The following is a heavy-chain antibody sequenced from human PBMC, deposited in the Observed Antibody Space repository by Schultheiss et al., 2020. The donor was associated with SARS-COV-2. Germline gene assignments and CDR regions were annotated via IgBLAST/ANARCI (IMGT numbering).Heavy chain of an antibody. CDR3: ARPGGDYYDSSGTSRYYFDY. D-gene: IGHD3-22*01. V-gene: IGHV1-69*04. Sequence: SVKVSCKATGGTFSSYGISWVRQAPGQGLEWMGRIIPILGIANYAQKFQGRVTITADKSTSTAYMELSSLRSEDTAVYYCARPGGDYYDSSGTSRYYFDYWGQGTLVTVSS. J-gene: IGHJ4*02. CDR2: IIPILGIA. CDR1: GGTFSSYG.